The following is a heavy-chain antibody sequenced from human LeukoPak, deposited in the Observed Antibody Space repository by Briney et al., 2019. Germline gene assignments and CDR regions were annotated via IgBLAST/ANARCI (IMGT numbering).Heavy chain of an antibody. CDR3: ARVIYYYYGMDV. V-gene: IGHV3-53*01. CDR1: GFTVSSNY. Sequence: GGSLRLSCAASGFTVSSNYMSWVRQAPGKGLEWVSVIYSGGSTYYADSVKGRFTISRDNSKNTLYLQMNSLRAEDTAVYYCARVIYYYYGMDVWGQGTTVIVSS. CDR2: IYSGGST. J-gene: IGHJ6*02.